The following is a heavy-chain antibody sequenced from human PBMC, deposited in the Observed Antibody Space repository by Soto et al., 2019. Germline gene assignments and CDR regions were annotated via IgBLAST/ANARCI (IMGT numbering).Heavy chain of an antibody. J-gene: IGHJ2*01. Sequence: VKVSCKASGYTFTGYYMHWVRQAPGQGLEWMGWINPNSGGTNYAQKFQGRVTMTRDTSISTAYMELSRLRSDDTAVYYCARVACSGGSCYSYWYFDLWGRGTLVTVSS. V-gene: IGHV1-2*02. CDR3: ARVACSGGSCYSYWYFDL. CDR1: GYTFTGYY. D-gene: IGHD2-15*01. CDR2: INPNSGGT.